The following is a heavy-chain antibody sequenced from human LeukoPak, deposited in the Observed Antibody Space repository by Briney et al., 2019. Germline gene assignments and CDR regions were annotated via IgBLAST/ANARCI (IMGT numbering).Heavy chain of an antibody. J-gene: IGHJ6*03. CDR1: GFTFSSYG. CDR2: IWYDGSNK. CDR3: AKDTLYSYYYYMDV. V-gene: IGHV3-33*06. Sequence: GGSLRLFCAASGFTFSSYGMHWVRQAPGKGLEWVAVIWYDGSNKYYADSVKGRFTISRDNSRNTLYLQMNSLRAEDTAVYYCAKDTLYSYYYYMDVWGKGTTVTVSS. D-gene: IGHD2-2*02.